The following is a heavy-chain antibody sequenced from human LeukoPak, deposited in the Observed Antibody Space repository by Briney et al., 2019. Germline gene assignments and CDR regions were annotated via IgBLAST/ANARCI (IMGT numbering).Heavy chain of an antibody. V-gene: IGHV3-48*04. CDR1: GFTFSSYS. D-gene: IGHD3-22*01. CDR2: ISSSSSTI. Sequence: GGSLRLSCAASGFTFSSYSMNWVRQAPGKGLEWVSYISSSSSTIYYADSVKGRFTIPRDNAKNSLYLQMNSLRAEDTAVYYCARDLYRIVVVPHYFDYWGQGTLVTVSS. CDR3: ARDLYRIVVVPHYFDY. J-gene: IGHJ4*02.